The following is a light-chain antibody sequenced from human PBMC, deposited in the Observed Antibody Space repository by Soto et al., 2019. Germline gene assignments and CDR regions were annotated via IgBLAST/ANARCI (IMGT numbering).Light chain of an antibody. CDR2: EVS. CDR1: SSDVGAYNY. J-gene: IGLJ1*01. V-gene: IGLV2-14*01. Sequence: QSVLTQPASVSGSPGQSITISCTGTSSDVGAYNYVSWYQQHPGKAPKLMIYEVSNRPSGVSNRSSGSKSGNTASLTISGLQAEDEADYYCSSYITRSTVYVFGTGTKVTVL. CDR3: SSYITRSTVYV.